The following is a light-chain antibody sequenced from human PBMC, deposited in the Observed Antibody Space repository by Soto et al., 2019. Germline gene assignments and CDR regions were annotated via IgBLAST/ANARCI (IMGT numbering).Light chain of an antibody. CDR2: DAS. Sequence: DLQMTQSPSTLSASVGDRVTITCRASENIGTWLAWYQQKAGKAPRVLISDASSLESGVPSRFSGSGSGTEFTLTISSLHPDDFATYYCQRHDGYFGQGTKVDIK. J-gene: IGKJ1*01. CDR1: ENIGTW. V-gene: IGKV1-5*01. CDR3: QRHDGY.